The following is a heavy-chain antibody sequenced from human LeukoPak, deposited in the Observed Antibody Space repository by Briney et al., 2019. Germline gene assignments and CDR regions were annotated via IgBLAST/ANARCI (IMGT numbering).Heavy chain of an antibody. Sequence: PSETLSLTCNVSGVSIRSGSYYWSWIRQPAGKGLEWIGRIYTSGTTNYNPSLKSRVTISVGTSKSQFSLKLTSVTAADTAVYYCARPAVGAASWFDPWGQGTLVTVSS. J-gene: IGHJ5*02. CDR1: GVSIRSGSYY. D-gene: IGHD1-26*01. V-gene: IGHV4-61*02. CDR2: IYTSGTT. CDR3: ARPAVGAASWFDP.